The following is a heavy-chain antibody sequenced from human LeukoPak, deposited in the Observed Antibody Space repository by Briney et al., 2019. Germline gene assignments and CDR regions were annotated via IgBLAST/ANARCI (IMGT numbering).Heavy chain of an antibody. CDR3: AREPDYGDYPACDY. J-gene: IGHJ4*02. D-gene: IGHD4-17*01. CDR2: INPSGGST. CDR1: AYTFTSYY. Sequence: ASVNVSCKASAYTFTSYYMHWVRHAPAQGLEWKGIINPSGGSTSYAQKFRGRVSMTRDTYTSTVYMELSSLRSEDTAVYYCAREPDYGDYPACDYWGQGTLVTVSS. V-gene: IGHV1-46*01.